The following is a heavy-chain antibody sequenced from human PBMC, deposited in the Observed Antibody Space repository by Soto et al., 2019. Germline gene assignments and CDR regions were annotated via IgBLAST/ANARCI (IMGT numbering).Heavy chain of an antibody. Sequence: SQTLSLTCAISGDSVSSNSAAWNWISQSPSRGLEWLGRTYYRSKWYNDYAVSVKSRITINPDTSKNQFSLQLNSVTPEDTAVYYCARDPIVVVPAAILDYYYYYGMDVWGQGTTVTVSS. CDR3: ARDPIVVVPAAILDYYYYYGMDV. D-gene: IGHD2-2*02. CDR1: GDSVSSNSAA. CDR2: TYYRSKWYN. J-gene: IGHJ6*02. V-gene: IGHV6-1*01.